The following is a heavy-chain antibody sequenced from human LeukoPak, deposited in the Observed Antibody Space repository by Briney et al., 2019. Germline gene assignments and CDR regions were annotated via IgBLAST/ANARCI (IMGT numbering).Heavy chain of an antibody. D-gene: IGHD6-19*01. CDR3: ARDRSSGWYDDYFDY. V-gene: IGHV1-18*01. J-gene: IGHJ4*02. Sequence: GASVKVSCKASGYTFTSYGISWVRQAPGQGLEWMGWISAYDGNTNYAQKLQGRVTMTTDTSTSTAYMELRSLRSDDTAVYYCARDRSSGWYDDYFDYWGQGTLVTVSS. CDR2: ISAYDGNT. CDR1: GYTFTSYG.